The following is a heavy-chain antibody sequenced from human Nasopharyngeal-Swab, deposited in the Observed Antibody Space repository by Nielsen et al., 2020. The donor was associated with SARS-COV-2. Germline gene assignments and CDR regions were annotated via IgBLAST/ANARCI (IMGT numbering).Heavy chain of an antibody. CDR3: ARQYSFGYYFDY. J-gene: IGHJ4*02. Sequence: PGKGLEWISFISSSGTKEQYRGSVRGRFTISRDNAKNSAYLHMNSLRAEDTAIYHCARQYSFGYYFDYWGQGTLVTVSS. V-gene: IGHV3-11*01. CDR2: ISSSGTKE. D-gene: IGHD3-3*01.